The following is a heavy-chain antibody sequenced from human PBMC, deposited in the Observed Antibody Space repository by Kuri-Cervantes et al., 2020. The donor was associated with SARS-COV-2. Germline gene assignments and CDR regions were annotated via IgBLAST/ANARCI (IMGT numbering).Heavy chain of an antibody. D-gene: IGHD4/OR15-4a*01. V-gene: IGHV4-61*08. Sequence: SETLSLTCTVSGGSISSGDYYWSWIRQPPGKGLEWIGYIYYSGSTNYNPSLKSRVTMSVDTSKNQFSLKLSSVTAADTAVYYCARGLRSNWFDPWGQGTLVTVSS. CDR2: IYYSGST. CDR3: ARGLRSNWFDP. CDR1: GGSISSGDYY. J-gene: IGHJ5*02.